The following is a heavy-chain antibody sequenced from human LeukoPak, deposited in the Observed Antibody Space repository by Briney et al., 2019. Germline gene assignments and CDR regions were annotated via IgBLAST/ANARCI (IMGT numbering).Heavy chain of an antibody. J-gene: IGHJ4*02. CDR2: ISFDSGDET. CDR3: ARNHGDY. D-gene: IGHD1-14*01. V-gene: IGHV3-21*01. Sequence: GGSLRLSCAASGFSFSDYYMHWVRQAPGKGLEWVSSISFDSGDETLYADSVKGRFTISRDNTKNSMFLQMDSLTVEDTAVYYCARNHGDYWGQGTLVTVSS. CDR1: GFSFSDYY.